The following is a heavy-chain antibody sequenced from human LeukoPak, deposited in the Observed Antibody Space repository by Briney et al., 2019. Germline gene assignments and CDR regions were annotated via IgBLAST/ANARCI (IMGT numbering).Heavy chain of an antibody. CDR3: VRDLGGRSGH. CDR1: GFTFSNHW. V-gene: IGHV3-74*01. CDR2: INEDGSTT. D-gene: IGHD1-26*01. J-gene: IGHJ4*02. Sequence: GGSLRLSCAASGFTFSNHWMHWVRQAPGKGLVWVSRINEDGSTTNYADSVKGRSTIFRDNAKNTLYLQMNSLRAEDTAVYYCVRDLGGRSGHWGQGTLVTVSS.